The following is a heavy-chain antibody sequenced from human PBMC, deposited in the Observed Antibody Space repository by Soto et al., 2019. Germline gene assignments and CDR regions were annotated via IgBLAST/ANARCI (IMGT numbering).Heavy chain of an antibody. CDR2: ISGSGGST. J-gene: IGHJ3*02. D-gene: IGHD1-26*01. CDR3: AIRRGSYYGAGGGAFDI. V-gene: IGHV3-23*01. Sequence: PGGSLRLSCAASGFTFSSYAMSWVRQAPGKGLEWVSAISGSGGSTYYADSVKGRFTISRDNSKNTLYLQMNSLRAEDTAVYYCAIRRGSYYGAGGGAFDIGGKGKRVTVSS. CDR1: GFTFSSYA.